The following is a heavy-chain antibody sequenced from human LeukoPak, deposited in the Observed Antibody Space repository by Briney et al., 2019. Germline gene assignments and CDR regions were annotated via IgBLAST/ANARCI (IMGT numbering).Heavy chain of an antibody. Sequence: SETLSLTCTVSGGSISSYYWSWIRQPPGKGLEWIGYIYYSGSTNYNPSLKSRVTISVDTSKNQFSLKVSSVTAADAAVYYCASNYYGSGSLDYWGQGNLVTVSS. J-gene: IGHJ4*02. V-gene: IGHV4-59*08. CDR3: ASNYYGSGSLDY. CDR1: GGSISSYY. D-gene: IGHD3-10*01. CDR2: IYYSGST.